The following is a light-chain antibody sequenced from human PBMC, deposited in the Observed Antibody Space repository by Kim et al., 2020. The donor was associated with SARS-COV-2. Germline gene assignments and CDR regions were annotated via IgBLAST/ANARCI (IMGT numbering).Light chain of an antibody. Sequence: SYELTQPPSVSVSPGQTASITCSGDKLGDKYACWYQQKPGQSPVLVIYQDSKRPSGIPERFSGSNSGNTPTLTISGTQAMYEADYFCQAWDSSTVVFGGGTQLTVL. CDR1: KLGDKY. V-gene: IGLV3-1*01. J-gene: IGLJ2*01. CDR3: QAWDSSTVV. CDR2: QDS.